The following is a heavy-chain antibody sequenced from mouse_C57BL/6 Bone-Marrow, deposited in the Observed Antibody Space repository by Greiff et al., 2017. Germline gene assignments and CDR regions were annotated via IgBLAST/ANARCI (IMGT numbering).Heavy chain of an antibody. V-gene: IGHV14-4*01. CDR3: TAYDYPFAY. J-gene: IGHJ3*01. D-gene: IGHD2-4*01. Sequence: VQLQQSGAELVRPGASVMLSCTASGFNIKDDYMHWVKQRPEQGLEWIGWIDPENGDTEYASKFQGKATITADTSSNTAYLQLSSLTSEDTAVYYCTAYDYPFAYWGQGTLVTVSA. CDR1: GFNIKDDY. CDR2: IDPENGDT.